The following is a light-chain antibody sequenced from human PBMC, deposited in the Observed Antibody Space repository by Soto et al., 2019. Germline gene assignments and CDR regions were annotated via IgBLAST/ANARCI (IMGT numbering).Light chain of an antibody. J-gene: IGKJ1*01. CDR3: QKYNSAPWT. Sequence: DIQMTQSPSSLSASVGDRVTITCRASQGISNYLAWYQQKPGTAPKLLISAASTLQTGVPSRCSGGGSGTDFTLTISSLQPEDVATYYCQKYNSAPWTFGQGTKVDI. CDR2: AAS. CDR1: QGISNY. V-gene: IGKV1-27*01.